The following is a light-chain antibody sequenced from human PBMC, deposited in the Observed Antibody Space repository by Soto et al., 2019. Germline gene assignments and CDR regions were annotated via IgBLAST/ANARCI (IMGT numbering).Light chain of an antibody. V-gene: IGKV3-11*01. CDR3: QQRSTWPQT. CDR2: ESS. J-gene: IGKJ1*01. CDR1: QSDDNY. Sequence: DIVLTHPPATLCLFAGERTILSCTATQSDDNYLAWYQQKPGQPPKLLIYESSNRATGIPARFSGSGSGTDFILTISSLQPEDFAVYYCQQRSTWPQTFGQGTKVDIK.